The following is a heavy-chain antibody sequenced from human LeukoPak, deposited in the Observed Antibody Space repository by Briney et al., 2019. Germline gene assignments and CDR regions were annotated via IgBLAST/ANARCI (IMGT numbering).Heavy chain of an antibody. CDR2: IYYSGST. Sequence: SETLSLTCTVSGGSISSSSYYWGWIRQPPGKGLEWIGSIYYSGSTYYNPSLKSRVTISVDTSKNQFSLKLSSVTAADTAVYYCARDYAIKMRWAPSYYYYMDVWGKGTTVTVSS. CDR3: ARDYAIKMRWAPSYYYYMDV. CDR1: GGSISSSSYY. J-gene: IGHJ6*03. V-gene: IGHV4-39*07. D-gene: IGHD5-24*01.